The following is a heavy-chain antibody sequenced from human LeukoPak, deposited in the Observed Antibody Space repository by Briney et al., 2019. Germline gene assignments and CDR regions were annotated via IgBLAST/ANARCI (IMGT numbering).Heavy chain of an antibody. V-gene: IGHV3-7*01. J-gene: IGHJ4*02. D-gene: IGHD2-15*01. Sequence: PGGSLRLSCAASGFSFNSYWMSWVRQAPGKRLEWAANIKQDGSEKKYVDSVKGRFTISRDNSKNTLYLQMNSLRAEDTAVYYCAKDLSVVVVAAADYWGQGTLVTVSS. CDR3: AKDLSVVVVAAADY. CDR1: GFSFNSYW. CDR2: IKQDGSEK.